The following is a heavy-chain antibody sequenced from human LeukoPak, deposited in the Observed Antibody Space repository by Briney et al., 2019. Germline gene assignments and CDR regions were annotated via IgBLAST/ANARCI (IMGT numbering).Heavy chain of an antibody. CDR2: IYTSGST. J-gene: IGHJ6*02. V-gene: IGHV4-4*07. CDR1: GGSISSYY. Sequence: SETLSLTCTVSGGSISSYYWSWIRQPAGKGLEWIGRIYTSGSTNYNPSLKSRVTMSVDTSKNQFSLKLSSVTAVDTAVYYCARDEAAAGTFNYYYYGMDVWGQGTTVTVSS. D-gene: IGHD6-13*01. CDR3: ARDEAAAGTFNYYYYGMDV.